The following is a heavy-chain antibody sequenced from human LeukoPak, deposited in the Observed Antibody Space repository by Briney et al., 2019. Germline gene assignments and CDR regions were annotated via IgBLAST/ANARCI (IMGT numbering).Heavy chain of an antibody. CDR1: GFTFSSYS. CDR2: TFTGGST. CDR3: ARAVESSSWYGGELGY. J-gene: IGHJ4*02. V-gene: IGHV3-66*01. D-gene: IGHD6-13*01. Sequence: GSLRLSCAASGFTFSSYSMNWVRQAPGKGLEWVSVTFTGGSTYYADSVKGRFTISRDNSKNTVYLQMNSLRAEDTAVYYCARAVESSSWYGGELGYWGQGTLVTVSS.